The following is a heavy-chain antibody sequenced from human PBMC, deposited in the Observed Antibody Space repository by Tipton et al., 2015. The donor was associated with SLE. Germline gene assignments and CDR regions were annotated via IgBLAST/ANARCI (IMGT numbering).Heavy chain of an antibody. CDR2: IIYSGGST. CDR3: AKAYSGSWSY. Sequence: SLRLSCAASGFTFSSYAMSWVRQAPGKGLEWVSIIYSGGSTYYADSVKGRFTISRDNSKNTLFLQMNSLRAEDTALYYCAKAYSGSWSYWGQGTLVSVSS. J-gene: IGHJ4*02. V-gene: IGHV3-23*03. D-gene: IGHD6-13*01. CDR1: GFTFSSYA.